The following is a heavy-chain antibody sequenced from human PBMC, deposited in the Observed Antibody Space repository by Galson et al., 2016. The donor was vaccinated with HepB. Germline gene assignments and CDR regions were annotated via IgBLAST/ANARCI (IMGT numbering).Heavy chain of an antibody. Sequence: SVKVSCKASGGTFSSYAITWVRQAPGQGLEWMGGIIPMFDISDYAQKFQGRVTITADESKSTVYMQLSSLRSEDTALYYCARSTVINLFVWGGRQDYWGQGTLVTVSS. V-gene: IGHV1-69*13. CDR3: ARSTVINLFVWGGRQDY. D-gene: IGHD4-11*01. CDR2: IIPMFDIS. CDR1: GGTFSSYA. J-gene: IGHJ4*02.